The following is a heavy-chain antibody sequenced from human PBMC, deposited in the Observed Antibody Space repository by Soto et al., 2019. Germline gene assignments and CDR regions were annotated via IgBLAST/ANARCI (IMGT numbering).Heavy chain of an antibody. J-gene: IGHJ5*02. CDR1: GGSISSGGYY. CDR2: IYYSGST. V-gene: IGHV4-31*03. CDR3: AREVPERNWFDP. Sequence: SETLSLTCTVSGGSISSGGYYWSWIRQHPGKGLEWIGYIYYSGSTYYNPSLKSRVTISVDTSKNQFSLKLSSVTAADTAVYYCAREVPERNWFDPWGQGTLVTVSS. D-gene: IGHD3-10*01.